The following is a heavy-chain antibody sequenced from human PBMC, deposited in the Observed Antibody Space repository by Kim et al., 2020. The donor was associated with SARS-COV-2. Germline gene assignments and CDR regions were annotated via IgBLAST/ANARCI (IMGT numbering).Heavy chain of an antibody. CDR2: INHRGST. Sequence: SETLSLTCGVYGESFSGHYWTWIRQPPGKGLEWIGEINHRGSTSYNPSLKSRVTISVDENQFSLKLSSVTAAETAVYYFARRKLVGSKLYYFDYWGQGTVVTVSS. CDR1: GESFSGHY. J-gene: IGHJ4*02. D-gene: IGHD2-2*01. V-gene: IGHV4-34*01. CDR3: ARRKLVGSKLYYFDY.